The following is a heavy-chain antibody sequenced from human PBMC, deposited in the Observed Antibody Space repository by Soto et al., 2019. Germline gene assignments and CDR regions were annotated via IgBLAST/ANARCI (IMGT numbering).Heavy chain of an antibody. CDR1: GFTFSSYA. D-gene: IGHD6-13*01. CDR2: ISYDGSNK. Sequence: QVQLVEPGGGVVQPGRSLRLYCAASGFTFSSYAMHWVRQAPGKGLGWAAVISYDGSNKYYADSVKGRFTITRDNSKNTLYLQMNSLRAEDTAVYYCASVAWEYSSSWWDFDYWGQGTLVTVSS. CDR3: ASVAWEYSSSWWDFDY. J-gene: IGHJ4*02. V-gene: IGHV3-30-3*01.